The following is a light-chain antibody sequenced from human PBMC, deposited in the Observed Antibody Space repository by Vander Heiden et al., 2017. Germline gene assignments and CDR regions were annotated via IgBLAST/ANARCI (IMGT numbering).Light chain of an antibody. J-gene: IGLJ3*02. CDR3: NSRDNSGNHWV. Sequence: SSELTQDPAVSVALGQTVRITCQGDSLRRYYASWYRQKPGQAPVLVIYGKSSRPSGIPDRFSGSSSGNTASLTIAGAQAEDEADYYCNSRDNSGNHWVFGGGTKLTVL. CDR1: SLRRYY. CDR2: GKS. V-gene: IGLV3-19*01.